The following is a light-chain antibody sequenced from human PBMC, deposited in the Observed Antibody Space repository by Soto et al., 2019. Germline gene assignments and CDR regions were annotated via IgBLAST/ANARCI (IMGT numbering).Light chain of an antibody. V-gene: IGKV1-9*01. CDR2: AAS. CDR1: QGISSY. Sequence: IQLTQSPSSLSASVGDRVTITCRASQGISSYLAWYQQKPGKAPKLLIYAASTLQSGVPSRFSGSGSGTDFTLTISSLQPKDFATYYCQQLNSYPIFSFGPGTKVDIK. J-gene: IGKJ3*01. CDR3: QQLNSYPIFS.